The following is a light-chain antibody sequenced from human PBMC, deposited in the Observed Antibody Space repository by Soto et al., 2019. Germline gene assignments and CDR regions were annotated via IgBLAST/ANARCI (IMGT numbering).Light chain of an antibody. CDR1: QSVSSSY. Sequence: EIVMTQSPATLSVSPGERATLCCRASQSVSSSYLAWYQQKPGQAPRLLIYGASNRATGIPDRFSGSESGTDFTLTISSLEPEDSALFYCQQRSYWPWTFGQGTKVDI. CDR3: QQRSYWPWT. CDR2: GAS. V-gene: IGKV3D-20*02. J-gene: IGKJ1*01.